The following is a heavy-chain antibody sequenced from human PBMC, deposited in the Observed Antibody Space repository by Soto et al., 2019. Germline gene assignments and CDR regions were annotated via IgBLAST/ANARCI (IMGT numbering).Heavy chain of an antibody. D-gene: IGHD5-12*01. J-gene: IGHJ4*02. CDR2: ISYDGSNK. CDR3: ARGACRDGYNPPGDY. V-gene: IGHV3-30-3*01. CDR1: GFTFSSYA. Sequence: QVQLVESGGGVVQPGRSLRLSCAASGFTFSSYAMHWVRQAPGKGLEWVAVISYDGSNKYYADSVKGRFTISRDNSKNTLYLQMNSLRAEDTAVYYCARGACRDGYNPPGDYWGQGTLVTVSS.